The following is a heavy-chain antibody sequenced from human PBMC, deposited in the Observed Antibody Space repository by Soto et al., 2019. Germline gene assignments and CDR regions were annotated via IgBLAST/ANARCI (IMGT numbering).Heavy chain of an antibody. J-gene: IGHJ1*01. D-gene: IGHD2-15*01. V-gene: IGHV1-18*01. Sequence: GASVKVSCKASGYTFTSYGISWVRQAPGQGLEWMGWISAYNGNTNYAQKLQGRVTLTTDTSTSTAYMELRSLRSDDTAVYYCARDWDCSGGSCYQHWGQGTLVTVSS. CDR1: GYTFTSYG. CDR3: ARDWDCSGGSCYQH. CDR2: ISAYNGNT.